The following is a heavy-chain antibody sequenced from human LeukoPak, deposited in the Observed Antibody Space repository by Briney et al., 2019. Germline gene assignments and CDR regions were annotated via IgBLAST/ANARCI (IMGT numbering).Heavy chain of an antibody. V-gene: IGHV3-9*01. Sequence: GGSLRLSCAASGFTFDDYAMHWVRQAPGKGLEWVSGISWNSGFIGYADSVKGRFTISRDNAKNSLCLQMNSLRAEDTALYYCAKAGATSYYFDYWGQGTLVTVSS. D-gene: IGHD1-26*01. CDR2: ISWNSGFI. CDR1: GFTFDDYA. CDR3: AKAGATSYYFDY. J-gene: IGHJ4*02.